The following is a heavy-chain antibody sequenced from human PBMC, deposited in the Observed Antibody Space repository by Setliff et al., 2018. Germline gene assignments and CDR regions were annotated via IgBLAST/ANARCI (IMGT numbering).Heavy chain of an antibody. CDR1: GFTFTNYI. CDR2: MSLDETNK. CDR3: ARVHIIVVLAATKTPNGGNWFDP. D-gene: IGHD2-15*01. Sequence: GSLRLSCAASGFTFTNYIIHWVRQAPGKGLEWVAVMSLDETNKYYVDSVKGRFTISRDNAKNSLYLQMNSLRAEDTAVYYCARVHIIVVLAATKTPNGGNWFDPWGQGTLVTVS. J-gene: IGHJ5*02. V-gene: IGHV3-30-3*01.